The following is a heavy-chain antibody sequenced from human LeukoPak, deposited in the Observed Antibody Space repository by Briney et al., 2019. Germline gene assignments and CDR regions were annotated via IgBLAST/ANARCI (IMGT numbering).Heavy chain of an antibody. CDR2: IKQDGSEK. CDR3: ARVGIAYYYDSSGYYTDF. J-gene: IGHJ4*02. D-gene: IGHD3-22*01. Sequence: GGSLRLSCAASGFTFSIYWMSWVRQAPGKGLEWVANIKQDGSEKYYVDSVKGRFTISRDNAKNSLYLQMNSLRAEDTAVYYCARVGIAYYYDSSGYYTDFWGQGTLVTVSS. V-gene: IGHV3-7*01. CDR1: GFTFSIYW.